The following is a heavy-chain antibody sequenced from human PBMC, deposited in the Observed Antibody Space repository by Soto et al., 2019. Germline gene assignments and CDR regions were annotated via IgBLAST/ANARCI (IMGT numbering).Heavy chain of an antibody. V-gene: IGHV1-8*01. CDR3: ARADVLLWFGNPTSLDP. CDR1: GYTFTSYD. Sequence: ASVKVSCKASGYTFTSYDINWVRQATGQGLEWMGWMNPNSGNTGYAQKFQGRVTMTRNTSISTAYMELSSLRSEDTAVYYCARADVLLWFGNPTSLDPWGQGTLVTAPQ. J-gene: IGHJ5*02. CDR2: MNPNSGNT. D-gene: IGHD3-10*01.